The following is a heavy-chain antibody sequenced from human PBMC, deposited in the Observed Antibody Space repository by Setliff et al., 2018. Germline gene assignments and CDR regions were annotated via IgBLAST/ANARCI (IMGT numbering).Heavy chain of an antibody. CDR1: GFTFDDYA. CDR3: AKASHYYGSGSYDY. V-gene: IGHV3-9*01. CDR2: ISWNSGSI. Sequence: SLKISCAASGFTFDDYAMHWVRQAPGKGLEWVSGISWNSGSIGYADSVKGRFTISRDNAKNSLYLQMNSLRAEDTALYYCAKASHYYGSGSYDYWGQGTLVTVSS. J-gene: IGHJ4*02. D-gene: IGHD3-10*01.